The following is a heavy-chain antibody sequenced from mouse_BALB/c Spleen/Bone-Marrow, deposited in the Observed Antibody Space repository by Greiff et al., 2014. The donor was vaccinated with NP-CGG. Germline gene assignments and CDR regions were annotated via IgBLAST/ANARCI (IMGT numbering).Heavy chain of an antibody. CDR2: IYPGDGDT. CDR3: ARDGIDY. V-gene: IGHV1-80*01. Sequence: VQLQQSGSELVRPGSSVKISCKASGYTFSSYWMNWVKQRPGQGLEWIGQIYPGDGDTNYNGKFKGKATLTADKSSSTAYMQLSSLTSEDSAVYFCARDGIDYWGQGTTLTVSS. CDR1: GYTFSSYW. J-gene: IGHJ2*01. D-gene: IGHD1-2*01.